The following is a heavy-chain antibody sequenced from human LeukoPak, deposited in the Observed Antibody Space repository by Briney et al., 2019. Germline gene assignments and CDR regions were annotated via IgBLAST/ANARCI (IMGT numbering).Heavy chain of an antibody. D-gene: IGHD5-18*01. J-gene: IGHJ3*02. CDR1: GGTFSSYA. V-gene: IGHV1-69*13. CDR2: IIPIFGTA. CDR3: ARDSPDTAIGAFDI. Sequence: GASVKVSCKASGGTFSSYAISWVRQAPGQGLEWMGGIIPIFGTANYAQKFQGRVTITADVSTSTAYMELSSLRSEDTAVYYCARDSPDTAIGAFDIWGQGTMVTVSS.